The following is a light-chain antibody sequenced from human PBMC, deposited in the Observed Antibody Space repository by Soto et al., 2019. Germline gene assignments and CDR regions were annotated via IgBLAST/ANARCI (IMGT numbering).Light chain of an antibody. V-gene: IGKV1-5*01. CDR3: QQYNSYSWT. J-gene: IGKJ1*01. Sequence: DIEMTQSPSTLSASVGDRVTITCRASQSISSWLAWYQQKPGKAPKLLIYDASSLESGVPSRFSGSGSGKEFTLTISSLPPDDFATYCCQQYNSYSWTFGQGTKVDIK. CDR1: QSISSW. CDR2: DAS.